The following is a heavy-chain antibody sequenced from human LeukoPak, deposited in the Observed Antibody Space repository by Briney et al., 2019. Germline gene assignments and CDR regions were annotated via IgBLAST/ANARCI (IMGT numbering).Heavy chain of an antibody. CDR2: ISWNSGSI. V-gene: IGHV3-9*03. Sequence: GGSLRLSCAASGFTFDDYAMHWVRQAPGKGLEWVSGISWNSGSIGYADSVKGRFTISRDNAKNSLYLQMNSLRAEGMALYYCAKDISPYGDYGRAAFDIWGQGTMVTVSS. D-gene: IGHD4-17*01. CDR3: AKDISPYGDYGRAAFDI. CDR1: GFTFDDYA. J-gene: IGHJ3*02.